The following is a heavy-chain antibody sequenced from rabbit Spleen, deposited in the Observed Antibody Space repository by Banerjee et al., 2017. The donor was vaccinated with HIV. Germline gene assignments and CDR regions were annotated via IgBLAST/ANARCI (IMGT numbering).Heavy chain of an antibody. CDR3: ARDAAGREDFNL. V-gene: IGHV1S45*01. Sequence: QEQLTETGGGLVQPGGSLTLSCKASGIDFTKYYITWVRQAPGKGLEWIGIIYAAKGSTDYASWAKGRFTISKTSPTTVTLQMTSLTAADTATYFCARDAAGREDFNLWGQGTLVTVS. CDR1: GIDFTKYY. D-gene: IGHD4-2*01. CDR2: IYAAKGST. J-gene: IGHJ4*01.